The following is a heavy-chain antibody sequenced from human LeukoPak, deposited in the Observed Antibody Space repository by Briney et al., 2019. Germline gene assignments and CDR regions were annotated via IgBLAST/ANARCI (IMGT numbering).Heavy chain of an antibody. Sequence: GGSLRLSCAASGFTFSSHWMHWVRQAPGKGLVWLSRINNDVSSVSYADSVKGRFTISRDNAKNTLYLQMNSLGVEDTAVYYCARGPAPQCSGGSCYLPGDYWGQGTLVTVSS. CDR2: INNDVSSV. CDR1: GFTFSSHW. CDR3: ARGPAPQCSGGSCYLPGDY. V-gene: IGHV3-74*01. D-gene: IGHD2-15*01. J-gene: IGHJ4*02.